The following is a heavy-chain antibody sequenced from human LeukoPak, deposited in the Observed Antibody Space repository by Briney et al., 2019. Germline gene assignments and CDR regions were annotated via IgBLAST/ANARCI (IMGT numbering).Heavy chain of an antibody. D-gene: IGHD3-22*01. J-gene: IGHJ4*02. V-gene: IGHV3-66*01. CDR1: GFTVSSNY. CDR3: ARDFDDSSGYYPY. Sequence: GGSLRLSCAASGFTVSSNYMSWVRQAPGKGLEWVSVIYSGGSTYYADSVKGRFTISRDNAKNSLYLQMNSLRAEDTAVYYCARDFDDSSGYYPYWGQGTLVTVSS. CDR2: IYSGGST.